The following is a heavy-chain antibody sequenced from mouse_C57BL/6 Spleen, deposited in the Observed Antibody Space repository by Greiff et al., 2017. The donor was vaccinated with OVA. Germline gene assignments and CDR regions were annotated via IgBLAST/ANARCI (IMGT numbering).Heavy chain of an antibody. CDR3: ARSSLLHYYAMDY. Sequence: VQLQQSGPELVKPGASVKIPCKASGYTFTDYNMDWVKQSHGKSLEWIGDINPNNGGTIYNQKFKGKATLTVDKSSSTAYMELRSLTSEDTAVYYCARSSLLHYYAMDYWGQGTSVTVSS. V-gene: IGHV1-18*01. CDR1: GYTFTDYN. D-gene: IGHD2-1*01. J-gene: IGHJ4*01. CDR2: INPNNGGT.